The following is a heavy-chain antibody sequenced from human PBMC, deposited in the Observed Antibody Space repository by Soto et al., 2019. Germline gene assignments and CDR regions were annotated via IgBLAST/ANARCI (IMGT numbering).Heavy chain of an antibody. CDR3: TRGENERGYDFWSGSFGY. J-gene: IGHJ4*02. V-gene: IGHV3-49*03. D-gene: IGHD3-3*01. Sequence: GGSLRLSCTASGFTFGDYAMSWFRQAPGKGLEWVGFIRSKAYGGTTEYAASVKGRFTISRDDSKSIAYLQMNSLKTEDTAVYYCTRGENERGYDFWSGSFGYWGQGTLVTVSS. CDR2: IRSKAYGGTT. CDR1: GFTFGDYA.